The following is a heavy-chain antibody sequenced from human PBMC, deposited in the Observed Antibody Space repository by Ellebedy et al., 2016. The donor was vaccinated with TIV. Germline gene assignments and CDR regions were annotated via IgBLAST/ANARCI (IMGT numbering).Heavy chain of an antibody. CDR2: ISNTGSRT. Sequence: GESLKISCAASGFTFNSYAMSWVRQAPGKGLEWVSTISNTGSRTYYADSVEGRFIISRDNSKRTLYLQMNSLRAEDTAVYYCAKDRPSDYWGQGTLVTVSS. CDR3: AKDRPSDY. CDR1: GFTFNSYA. V-gene: IGHV3-23*01. J-gene: IGHJ4*02.